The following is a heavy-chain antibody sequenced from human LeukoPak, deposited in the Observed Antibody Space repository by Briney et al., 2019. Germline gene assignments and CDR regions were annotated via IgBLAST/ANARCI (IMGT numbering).Heavy chain of an antibody. D-gene: IGHD2/OR15-2a*01. CDR1: GDSTNNYY. CDR2: IYNSGSA. J-gene: IGHJ4*02. Sequence: SETLSLTCTVSGDSTNNYYWTWIRQPPGKGLEWIGYIYNSGSAIYNPSLKSRVTILVDTSKNQFSLKLSSMTAADTAVYYCARRRVLPPAYYFDYWGQGTLVTVSS. CDR3: ARRRVLPPAYYFDY. V-gene: IGHV4-59*01.